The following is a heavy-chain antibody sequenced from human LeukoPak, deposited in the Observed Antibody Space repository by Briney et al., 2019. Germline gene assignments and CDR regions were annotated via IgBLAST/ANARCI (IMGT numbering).Heavy chain of an antibody. CDR3: AKRIQSAMATGY. CDR2: ISGSGGST. V-gene: IGHV3-23*01. J-gene: IGHJ4*02. Sequence: GGSLRLSCAASGFTFRGYTMSWVRQAPGKGLEWVSDISGSGGSTYYADSVKGRFTISRDNSKNTLYLQMNSLRAEDTAVYYCAKRIQSAMATGYWGQGTLVTVSS. CDR1: GFTFRGYT. D-gene: IGHD5-18*01.